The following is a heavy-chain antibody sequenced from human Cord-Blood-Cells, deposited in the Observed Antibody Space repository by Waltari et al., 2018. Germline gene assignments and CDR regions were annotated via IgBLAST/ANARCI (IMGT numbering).Heavy chain of an antibody. CDR2: ISWNSGSI. V-gene: IGHV3-9*01. CDR3: AKDMNYGGNYFDY. J-gene: IGHJ4*02. CDR1: GFTFDVYA. Sequence: EVQLVESGGGLVQPGRSLRLSCAASGFTFDVYAMHWVRQAPGKGLEWVSGISWNSGSIGYADSVKGRFTISRDNAKNSLYLQMNSLRAEDTALYYCAKDMNYGGNYFDYWGQGTLVTVSS. D-gene: IGHD4-17*01.